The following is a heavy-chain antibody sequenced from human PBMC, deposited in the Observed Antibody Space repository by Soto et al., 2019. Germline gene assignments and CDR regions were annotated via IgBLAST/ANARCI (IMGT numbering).Heavy chain of an antibody. CDR3: ARVYCSGGSCYRFDY. D-gene: IGHD2-15*01. V-gene: IGHV4-31*03. CDR1: GGSISSGACY. Sequence: QVQLQESGPGLVMPSQTLSLTCTVSGGSISSGACYWSWIRQHPGRVLERLGHIYYSGSTFYNSSLKRRVTISVDTSKNQFSLKLSSVTAAETAVYYCARVYCSGGSCYRFDYWGQGTLVTVS. J-gene: IGHJ4*02. CDR2: IYYSGST.